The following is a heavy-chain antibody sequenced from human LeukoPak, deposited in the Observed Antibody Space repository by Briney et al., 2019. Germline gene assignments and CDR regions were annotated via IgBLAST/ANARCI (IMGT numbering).Heavy chain of an antibody. D-gene: IGHD1-26*01. J-gene: IGHJ3*02. CDR1: GFTFDDYP. V-gene: IGHV3-9*01. CDR2: ISWNSGYI. CDR3: AREDSGSYGDAFDI. Sequence: PGGSLRLSCAVSGFTFDDYPMHWVRQAPGKGLEWVAGISWNSGYIGYADSVKGRFTISRDNAKNTLYLQMNSLRAEDTAVYYCAREDSGSYGDAFDIWGQGTMVTVSS.